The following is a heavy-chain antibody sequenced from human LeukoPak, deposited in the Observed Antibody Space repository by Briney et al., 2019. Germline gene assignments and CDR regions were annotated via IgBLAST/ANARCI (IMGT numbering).Heavy chain of an antibody. V-gene: IGHV1-69*04. Sequence: ASVKVSCKASGGTFSSYAFSWVRQAPGQGLEWMGRIIPILGITNYAQKFQGRVTITADTSTRTAYMELSSLRSDDTAVYYCARGGQQGWSPNTSDSGLYVWGKGTTATVPS. D-gene: IGHD2-15*01. CDR1: GGTFSSYA. CDR2: IIPILGIT. J-gene: IGHJ6*04. CDR3: ARGGQQGWSPNTSDSGLYV.